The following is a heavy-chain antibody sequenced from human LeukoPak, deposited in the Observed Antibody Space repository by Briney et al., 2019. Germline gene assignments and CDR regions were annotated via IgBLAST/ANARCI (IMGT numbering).Heavy chain of an antibody. J-gene: IGHJ4*02. V-gene: IGHV3-23*01. CDR1: GFTVSSNY. D-gene: IGHD3-3*01. Sequence: GGSLRLSCAASGFTVSSNYMSWVRQAPGKGLEWVSAISGSGGSTYYADSVKGRFTISRDNSKNTLYLQMNSLRAEDTAVYYCAKDRNDFWSGYYGDWGQGTLVTVSS. CDR2: ISGSGGST. CDR3: AKDRNDFWSGYYGD.